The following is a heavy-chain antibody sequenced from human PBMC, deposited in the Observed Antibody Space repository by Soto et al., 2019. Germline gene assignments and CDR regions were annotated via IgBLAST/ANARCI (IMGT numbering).Heavy chain of an antibody. CDR3: ARLLLAQTYSTSGGYFDL. D-gene: IGHD6-6*01. J-gene: IGHJ2*01. CDR1: GYTFTSYG. CDR2: ISAYNGNT. V-gene: IGHV1-18*04. Sequence: QVQLVQSGAEVKKPGASVKVSCKASGYTFTSYGISWVRQAPGQGLEWMGWISAYNGNTNYAQKLQGRVTMTTDTSTSTAYMELRSLRSDDTVVYYCARLLLAQTYSTSGGYFDLWGRGTLVTVSS.